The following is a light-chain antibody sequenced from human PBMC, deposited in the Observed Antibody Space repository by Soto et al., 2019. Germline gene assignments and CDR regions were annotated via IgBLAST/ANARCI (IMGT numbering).Light chain of an antibody. CDR2: NNN. Sequence: QAVLTQPPSASGTPGQRVTMSCSGSSSNIGKNSVHWYRQLPGTAPELLIYNNNQWSSGVPDRFSGSKSGSSASLAIGGLQSEDEADYYCVTWDDNFNGPVFGGGTKLTVL. CDR3: VTWDDNFNGPV. CDR1: SSNIGKNS. V-gene: IGLV1-44*01. J-gene: IGLJ2*01.